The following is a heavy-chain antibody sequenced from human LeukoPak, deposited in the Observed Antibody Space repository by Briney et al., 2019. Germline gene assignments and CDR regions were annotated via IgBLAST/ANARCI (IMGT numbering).Heavy chain of an antibody. D-gene: IGHD1-26*01. CDR1: GFTFSSYW. CDR2: IKQGGGEM. V-gene: IGHV3-7*01. Sequence: GVSLRLSCVASGFTFSSYWMSWVRQAPGKGLEWVGTIKQGGGEMYYVDSVKGRFTISRDDARSSLYLQMNSLRDEDTAVYYCARREVGAMPFDHWGQGTLVTVSS. CDR3: ARREVGAMPFDH. J-gene: IGHJ4*02.